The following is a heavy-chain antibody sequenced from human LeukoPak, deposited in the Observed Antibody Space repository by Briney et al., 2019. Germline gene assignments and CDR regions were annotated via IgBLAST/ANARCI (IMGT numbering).Heavy chain of an antibody. D-gene: IGHD3/OR15-3a*01. CDR1: SGSISSYY. J-gene: IGHJ4*02. CDR3: ARQFGLMRSYRHLDH. V-gene: IGHV4-59*08. CDR2: VYFDGDT. Sequence: SSGTLSLTCSLSSGSISSYYWTWLRQPPGKTLQWIGNVYFDGDTNFNPSLKSRVTISVDTSNNQFSLKLTSVTAADTAVYYCARQFGLMRSYRHLDHWGPGILVTVSA.